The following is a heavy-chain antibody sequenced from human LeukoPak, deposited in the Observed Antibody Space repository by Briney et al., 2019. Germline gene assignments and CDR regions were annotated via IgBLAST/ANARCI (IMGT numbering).Heavy chain of an antibody. CDR3: ARAGGPNYYYYYMDV. V-gene: IGHV3-33*01. Sequence: PGRSLRLSCAASGFTFSSYGMHWVRQAPGKGLEWVAVIWYDGGNKYYADSVKGRFTISRDNSKNTLYLQMNSLRAEDTAVYYCARAGGPNYYYYYMDVWGKGTTVTVSS. D-gene: IGHD4-23*01. J-gene: IGHJ6*03. CDR2: IWYDGGNK. CDR1: GFTFSSYG.